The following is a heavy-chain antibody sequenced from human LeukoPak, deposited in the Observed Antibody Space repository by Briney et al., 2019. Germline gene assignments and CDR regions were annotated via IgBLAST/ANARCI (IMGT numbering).Heavy chain of an antibody. D-gene: IGHD2-8*02. V-gene: IGHV3-48*03. J-gene: IGHJ4*02. CDR2: ISSSGSTT. CDR1: GFTFSSYG. CDR3: ARGTGCDY. Sequence: TGGSLRLSCAASGFTFSSYGMNWVRQAPGKGLEGVSYISSSGSTTYYADSVTGRFTISRDNAKSSLYLQVNSLRAEDTAVYYCARGTGCDYWGQGTLVTVSS.